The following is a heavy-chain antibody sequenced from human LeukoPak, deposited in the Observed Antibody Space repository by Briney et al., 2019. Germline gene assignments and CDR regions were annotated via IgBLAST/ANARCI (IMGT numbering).Heavy chain of an antibody. CDR3: ARARYYYDSSGYRYHYFDY. Sequence: SETLSLTCTVSGGSTSSYYWSWIRQPAGKGLEWIGRIYTSGSTNYNPSLKSRVTMSVDTSKNQFSLKLSSVTAADTAVYYCARARYYYDSSGYRYHYFDYWGQGTLVTVSS. CDR2: IYTSGST. J-gene: IGHJ4*02. CDR1: GGSTSSYY. D-gene: IGHD3-22*01. V-gene: IGHV4-4*07.